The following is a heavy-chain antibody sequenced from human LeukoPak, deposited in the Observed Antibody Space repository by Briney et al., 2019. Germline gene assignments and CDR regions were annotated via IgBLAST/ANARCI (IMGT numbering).Heavy chain of an antibody. CDR1: GYTFTSYG. D-gene: IGHD6-6*01. CDR2: ISPNSGGT. J-gene: IGHJ5*02. V-gene: IGHV1-2*02. Sequence: APVKVSCKASGYTFTSYGISWVRQAPGQGLEWMGWISPNSGGTNYAQKFQGRVTMTRDTSISTAYMELSRLRSDDTVVYYCARALIAAPLDPWGQGTLVTVSS. CDR3: ARALIAAPLDP.